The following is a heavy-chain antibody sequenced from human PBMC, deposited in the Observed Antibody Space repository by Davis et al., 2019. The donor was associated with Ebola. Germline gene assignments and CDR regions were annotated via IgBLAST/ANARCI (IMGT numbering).Heavy chain of an antibody. J-gene: IGHJ6*02. V-gene: IGHV4-59*01. CDR1: GGSISSYY. CDR2: IYYSGST. CDR3: ARDGWLQSLPLWYYYYGMDV. D-gene: IGHD5-24*01. Sequence: SETLSLTCTVSGGSISSYYWSWIRQPPGKGLEWIGYIYYSGSTNYNPSLKSRVTISVDTSKNQFSLKLSSVTAADTAVYYCARDGWLQSLPLWYYYYGMDVWGQGTTVTVSS.